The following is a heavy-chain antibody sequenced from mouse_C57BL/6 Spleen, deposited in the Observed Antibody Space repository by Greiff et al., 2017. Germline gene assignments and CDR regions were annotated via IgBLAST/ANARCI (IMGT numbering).Heavy chain of an antibody. Sequence: VQLQQSGAELVKPGASVKISCKASGYAFSSYWMNWVKQRPGTGLEWIGQIYPGDGDTNYKGKFKGKATLTADKSSSTAYMQLSSLTSEDSAVYYCANLTWDYFDYRGQGTTLTVSS. V-gene: IGHV1-80*01. CDR1: GYAFSSYW. CDR2: IYPGDGDT. CDR3: ANLTWDYFDY. D-gene: IGHD1-1*01. J-gene: IGHJ2*01.